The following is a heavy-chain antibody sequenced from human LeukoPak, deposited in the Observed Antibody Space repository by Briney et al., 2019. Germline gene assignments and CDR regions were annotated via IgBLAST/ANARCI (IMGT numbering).Heavy chain of an antibody. CDR1: GYTFTGYY. CDR2: INPNSGGT. CDR3: ARVTFGGVVFPY. V-gene: IGHV1-2*02. J-gene: IGHJ6*04. D-gene: IGHD3-16*01. Sequence: GASVKVSCKASGYTFTGYYMHWVRQAPGQGLEWMGWINPNSGGTNYAQKFQGRVTMTRDTSISTAYMELSSLRSDDTAVYYCARVTFGGVVFPYWGKGTTVTISS.